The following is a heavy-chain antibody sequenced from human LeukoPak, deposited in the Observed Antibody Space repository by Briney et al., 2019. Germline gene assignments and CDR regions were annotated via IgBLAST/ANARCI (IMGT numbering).Heavy chain of an antibody. CDR1: GFTFSTYT. V-gene: IGHV3-21*01. Sequence: GGSLRLSCAASGFTFSTYTMNWVRQAPGKGLEWVSSISSSGDTTHYADSLKGRFTISRDNAKNSLYLQMNSLRAEETAVYYCLRGDSRDYWGQGTLVTVSS. CDR2: ISSSGDTT. CDR3: LRGDSRDY. J-gene: IGHJ4*02. D-gene: IGHD3-22*01.